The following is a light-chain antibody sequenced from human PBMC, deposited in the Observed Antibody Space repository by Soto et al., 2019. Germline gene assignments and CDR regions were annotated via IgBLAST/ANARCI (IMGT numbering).Light chain of an antibody. CDR1: QNISSY. CDR3: QYLNSHPPT. J-gene: IGKJ1*01. V-gene: IGKV1-9*01. CDR2: AAS. Sequence: IQLTQSPASLSSSVVKRATLTCRASQNISSYLVWYQQKPRQAPKLLIYAASTLPTGVPSRFSGSGSGTDIALISSSLHPDDSATYCQQYLNSHPPTFGQGTKVDIK.